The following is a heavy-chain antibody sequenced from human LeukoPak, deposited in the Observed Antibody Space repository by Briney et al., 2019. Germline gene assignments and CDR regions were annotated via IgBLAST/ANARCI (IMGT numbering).Heavy chain of an antibody. V-gene: IGHV4-39*01. CDR3: ALGLLLDY. D-gene: IGHD3-22*01. J-gene: IGHJ4*02. Sequence: PSETLSLTCTVPGGSISSSSYYWSWIRQPPGKGLEWIGSIYYSGSTYYNPSLKSRVTISVDTSKNQFSLKLSSVTAADTAVYYCALGLLLDYWGQGTLVTDSS. CDR1: GGSISSSSYY. CDR2: IYYSGST.